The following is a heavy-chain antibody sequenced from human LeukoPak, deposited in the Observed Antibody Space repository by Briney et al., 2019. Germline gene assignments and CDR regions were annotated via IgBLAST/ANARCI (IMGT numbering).Heavy chain of an antibody. CDR2: IIPILGIA. V-gene: IGHV1-69*04. J-gene: IGHJ4*02. CDR3: ARGERRSGPLGD. CDR1: GGTFSSYA. D-gene: IGHD2-15*01. Sequence: SVKVSCKASGGTFSSYAISWVRQAPGQGLEWMGRIIPILGIANYAQKFQGRVTITADKSTSTAYMELSSLRSEDTAVYYCARGERRSGPLGDWGQGTLVTVSS.